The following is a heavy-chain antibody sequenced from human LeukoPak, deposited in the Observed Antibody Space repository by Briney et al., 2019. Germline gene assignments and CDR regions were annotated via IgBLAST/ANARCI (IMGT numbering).Heavy chain of an antibody. V-gene: IGHV4-4*07. CDR2: IYTSGST. CDR3: ARHAVPGSSGWYHWFDP. Sequence: SETLSLTCTVSGGSISSYYWSWIRQPAGKGLEWIGRIYTSGSTNYNPSLKSRVTMSVDTSKNQFSLKLSSVTAADTAVYYCARHAVPGSSGWYHWFDPWGQGTLVTVSS. D-gene: IGHD6-19*01. J-gene: IGHJ5*02. CDR1: GGSISSYY.